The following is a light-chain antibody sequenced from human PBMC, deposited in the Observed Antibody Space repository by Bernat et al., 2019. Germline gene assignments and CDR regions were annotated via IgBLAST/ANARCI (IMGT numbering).Light chain of an antibody. V-gene: IGLV2-14*03. CDR1: SSDVGVYNY. Sequence: QSALTQPASVSGSPGQSITISCTGTSSDVGVYNYGSWYQQHPGKAPRLMIYAVSSRPSGVSNRFSGSKSGNTASLTISGLQPEDEADYYCSSLPPSTTLVFGGVTKLTVL. CDR2: AVS. CDR3: SSLPPSTTLV. J-gene: IGLJ2*01.